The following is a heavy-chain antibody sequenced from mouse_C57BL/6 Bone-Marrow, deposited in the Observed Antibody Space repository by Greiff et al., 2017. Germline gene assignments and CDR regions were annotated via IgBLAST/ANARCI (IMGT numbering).Heavy chain of an antibody. CDR3: ARVVGWYFDY. J-gene: IGHJ2*01. D-gene: IGHD1-1*02. CDR1: GYTFTSYW. CDR2: IYPSDSET. Sequence: VQLQQPGAELVRPGSSVKLSCKASGYTFTSYWMAWVQQRPGQGLEWIGNIYPSDSETHYNHKFKNKATLTVDTSSSTAYMQLSSLTSEDSAVYYCARVVGWYFDYWGQGTTLTVSS. V-gene: IGHV1-61*01.